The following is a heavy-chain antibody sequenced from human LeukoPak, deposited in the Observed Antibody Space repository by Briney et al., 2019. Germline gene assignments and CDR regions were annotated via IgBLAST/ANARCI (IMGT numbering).Heavy chain of an antibody. V-gene: IGHV3-7*01. J-gene: IGHJ5*02. CDR1: GFAFNNAW. CDR2: IKQDGSEK. CDR3: ARVSATWITMIGKYNWFDP. Sequence: GGSLRLSCAASGFAFNNAWMTWVRQAPGKGLEWVANIKQDGSEKYYVDSVKGRFTISRDNAKNSLYLQMNSLRAEDTAVYYCARVSATWITMIGKYNWFDPWGQGTLVTVSS. D-gene: IGHD3-22*01.